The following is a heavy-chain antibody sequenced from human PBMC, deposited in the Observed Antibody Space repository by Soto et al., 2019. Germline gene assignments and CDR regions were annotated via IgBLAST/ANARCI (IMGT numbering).Heavy chain of an antibody. CDR2: IDPEDGET. CDR3: ATTARIPLNRFDP. Sequence: ASVKVSCKVSGFSFTADYIQWVQRAPGKGLEWVGLIDPEDGETIYAEKFQGRVTITADTSTDTVYMELTSLRSEDTAVYYCATTARIPLNRFDPWGQGTLVTVSS. J-gene: IGHJ5*02. CDR1: GFSFTADY. V-gene: IGHV1-69-2*01. D-gene: IGHD2-21*02.